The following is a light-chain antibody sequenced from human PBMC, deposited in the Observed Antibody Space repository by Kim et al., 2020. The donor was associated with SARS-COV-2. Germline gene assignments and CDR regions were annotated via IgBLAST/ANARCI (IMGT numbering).Light chain of an antibody. CDR3: QHNNSYPYT. V-gene: IGKV1-5*03. J-gene: IGKJ2*01. CDR1: QSISSW. Sequence: DIQMTQSPSTLSASVGDRVTITCRASQSISSWLAWYQQKPGKAPNLLIYKASYLESGVPSRFGGSGSGTEFTPTISSLQPDDFATYYCQHNNSYPYTFGQGTKLEI. CDR2: KAS.